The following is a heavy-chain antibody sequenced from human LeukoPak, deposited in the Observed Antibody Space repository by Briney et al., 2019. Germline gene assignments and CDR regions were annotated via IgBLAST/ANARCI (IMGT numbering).Heavy chain of an antibody. Sequence: GGSLRLSCAASGFTFSSYSMNWVRQAPGKGLEWVSSISSSSSYICYADSVKGRFTISRDNAKNSLYLQMNSLRAEDTAVYYCARDPQTGSGRHTYDDYWGQGTLVTVSS. CDR1: GFTFSSYS. V-gene: IGHV3-21*01. J-gene: IGHJ4*02. D-gene: IGHD3-10*01. CDR3: ARDPQTGSGRHTYDDY. CDR2: ISSSSSYI.